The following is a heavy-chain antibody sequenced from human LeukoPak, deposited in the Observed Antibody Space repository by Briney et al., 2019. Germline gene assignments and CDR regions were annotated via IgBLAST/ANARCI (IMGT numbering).Heavy chain of an antibody. V-gene: IGHV3-7*01. D-gene: IGHD5-12*01. CDR1: GFSFSAAW. J-gene: IGHJ4*02. CDR3: VNLGYSD. Sequence: GRSLRLSCEASGFSFSAAWMTWVRQAPGKGLEWVATIKNDGSDKYYVDSVKGRFTLSRDNAKNSVYLQMNSLRVEDTAVYYCVNLGYSDGGQGTLVTVSS. CDR2: IKNDGSDK.